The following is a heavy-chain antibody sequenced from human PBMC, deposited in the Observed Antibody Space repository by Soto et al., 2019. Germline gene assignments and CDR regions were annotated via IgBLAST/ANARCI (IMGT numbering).Heavy chain of an antibody. J-gene: IGHJ6*02. D-gene: IGHD6-19*01. Sequence: VQLLESGGGLVQPGGSLKLSCAASGFNFSTYSMNWVRQAPGEGAEWVSSVSGGGGNTLYADSVKGRFTISRDNSKNTLYLQMNSLRAGDTAVYYCAKGRAPSGWYPPYYYGMDVWGQGTTVIVSS. CDR2: VSGGGGNT. CDR1: GFNFSTYS. CDR3: AKGRAPSGWYPPYYYGMDV. V-gene: IGHV3-23*01.